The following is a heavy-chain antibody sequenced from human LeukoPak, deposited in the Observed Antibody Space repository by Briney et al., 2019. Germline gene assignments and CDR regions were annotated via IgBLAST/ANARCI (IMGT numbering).Heavy chain of an antibody. CDR3: ARGEEWLVHSAIDY. J-gene: IGHJ4*02. V-gene: IGHV1-69*13. Sequence: SVKVSCKAFGGTFSSYAISWVRQAPGQGLEWMGGIIPIFGTANYAQKFQGRVTITADESTSTAYMELSSLRSEDTAVYYCARGEEWLVHSAIDYWGQGTLVTVSS. CDR1: GGTFSSYA. CDR2: IIPIFGTA. D-gene: IGHD6-19*01.